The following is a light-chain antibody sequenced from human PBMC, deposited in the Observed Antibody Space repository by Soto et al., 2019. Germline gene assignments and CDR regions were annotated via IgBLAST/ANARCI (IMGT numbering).Light chain of an antibody. V-gene: IGLV1-44*01. CDR3: AVWDGSLNGWV. Sequence: SVVAEPPAASGTPGQRVTISCSGSSSNIGTNTVNWYQQFPGTAPELLIYSNDQRPSGVPDRFSGSKSGTSASLAIGGLQSDDEADYYCAVWDGSLNGWVFGGATKVTVL. CDR1: SSNIGTNT. J-gene: IGLJ3*02. CDR2: SND.